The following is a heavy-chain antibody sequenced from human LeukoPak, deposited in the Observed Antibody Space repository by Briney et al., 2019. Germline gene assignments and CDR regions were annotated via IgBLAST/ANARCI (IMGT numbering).Heavy chain of an antibody. Sequence: GGSLRLSCAASGFAFDDYGMSWVRQVPGEGLEWVSDTNWNGGSTGYAASVKGRFTISRDNAKSTLYLQMNSLRAEDTAVYYCLTIVETDLDAFDIWGQGTKVTVSS. CDR2: TNWNGGST. V-gene: IGHV3-20*04. CDR3: LTIVETDLDAFDI. CDR1: GFAFDDYG. D-gene: IGHD2-21*01. J-gene: IGHJ3*02.